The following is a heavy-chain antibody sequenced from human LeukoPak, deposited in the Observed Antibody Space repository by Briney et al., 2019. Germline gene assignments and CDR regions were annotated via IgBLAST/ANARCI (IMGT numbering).Heavy chain of an antibody. CDR2: IYYSGST. CDR1: CGSISSYY. J-gene: IGHJ5*02. CDR3: ARDYSGFDP. Sequence: SETLSLTCTVSCGSISSYYWSWIRQPPGKGLEWIGYIYYSGSTNYNPSLKSRVTISVDTSKNQFSLKLSSVTAADTAVYYCARDYSGFDPWGQGTLVTVSS. D-gene: IGHD1-26*01. V-gene: IGHV4-59*01.